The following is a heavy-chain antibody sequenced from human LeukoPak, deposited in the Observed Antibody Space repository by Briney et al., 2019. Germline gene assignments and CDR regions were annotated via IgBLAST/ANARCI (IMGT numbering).Heavy chain of an antibody. D-gene: IGHD6-13*01. CDR2: IYSGGST. CDR1: GSTVSSNY. CDR3: ARDSSSWYYYYGMDV. J-gene: IGHJ6*02. V-gene: IGHV3-66*01. Sequence: GGSLRLSCAASGSTVSSNYMSWVRQAPGKGLEWVSVIYSGGSTYYADSVKGRFTISRDNSKNTLYLQMNSLRAEDTAVYYCARDSSSWYYYYGMDVWGQGTTVTVSS.